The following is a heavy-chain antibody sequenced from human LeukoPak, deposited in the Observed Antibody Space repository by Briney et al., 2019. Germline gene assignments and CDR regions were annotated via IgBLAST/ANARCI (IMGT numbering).Heavy chain of an antibody. CDR2: ISGSGGST. V-gene: IGHV3-23*01. CDR3: AKASGVVVVPAAIDY. CDR1: GFTFSSYA. Sequence: QSGGSLRLSCAASGFTFSSYAMSWVRQAPGKGLEWVSGISGSGGSTYYSDSVKGRFTISRGNSKNTLYLQMNSLRAEDTAVYYCAKASGVVVVPAAIDYWGQGTLVTVSS. J-gene: IGHJ4*02. D-gene: IGHD2-2*01.